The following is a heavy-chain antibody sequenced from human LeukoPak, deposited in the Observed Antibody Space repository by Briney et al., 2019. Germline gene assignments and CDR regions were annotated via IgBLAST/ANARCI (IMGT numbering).Heavy chain of an antibody. CDR1: GFTFSSYA. J-gene: IGHJ4*02. V-gene: IGHV3-23*01. Sequence: GGSLRLSCAASGFTFSSYAMSWVRQAPGKGLEWVSAISGSGGSTYYAPSVKGRFTISRDNSKNTLYLQTNSLRAEDTAVYYRAKEGGRGWDPCYFDYWGQGTLVTVSS. D-gene: IGHD6-19*01. CDR2: ISGSGGST. CDR3: AKEGGRGWDPCYFDY.